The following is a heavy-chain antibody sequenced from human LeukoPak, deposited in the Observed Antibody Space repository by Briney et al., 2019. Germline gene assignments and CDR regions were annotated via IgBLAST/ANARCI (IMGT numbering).Heavy chain of an antibody. Sequence: SETLSLTCSVSGGSISISNYYWGWIRQPPGKGLEWIGTIHHTGSTYYNPSLRSRVTVSVDTSNNRFSLKVTSVTAADTAIYYCARHPSGSSFDYWGQGTLVAVSS. V-gene: IGHV4-39*01. CDR2: IHHTGST. CDR1: GGSISISNYY. CDR3: ARHPSGSSFDY. D-gene: IGHD1-26*01. J-gene: IGHJ4*02.